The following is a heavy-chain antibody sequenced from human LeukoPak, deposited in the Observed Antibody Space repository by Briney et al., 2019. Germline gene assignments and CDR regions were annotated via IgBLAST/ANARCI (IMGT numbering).Heavy chain of an antibody. CDR2: INPNSGGT. V-gene: IGHV1-2*02. J-gene: IGHJ4*02. CDR1: GYTFTGYY. Sequence: ASVTVSCKASGYTFTGYYMHWVRQAPGQGLEWMGWINPNSGGTNYAQKFQGRVTMTRDTSISTAYMELSRLRSDDTAVYYCAREQTGDLGKYYFDYWGQGTLVTVSS. D-gene: IGHD7-27*01. CDR3: AREQTGDLGKYYFDY.